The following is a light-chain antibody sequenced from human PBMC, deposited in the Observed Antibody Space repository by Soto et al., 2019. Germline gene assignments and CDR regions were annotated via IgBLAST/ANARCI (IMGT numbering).Light chain of an antibody. Sequence: EIVLTQSPATLSLSPGERATLSCRASQSVSSYLAWYQQKPGQAPRLLIYDASNRATGIPARFSGSGSGTDFTLTNSSLEPEDFASYYCQQRSNWPPITFGQGTRLEIK. CDR3: QQRSNWPPIT. J-gene: IGKJ5*01. V-gene: IGKV3-11*01. CDR2: DAS. CDR1: QSVSSY.